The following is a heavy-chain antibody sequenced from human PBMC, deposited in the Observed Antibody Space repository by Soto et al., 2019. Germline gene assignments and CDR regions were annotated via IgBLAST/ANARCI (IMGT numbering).Heavy chain of an antibody. CDR3: AKEYDFWSGYKYNWFDP. CDR1: GFTFSSYG. V-gene: IGHV3-30*18. D-gene: IGHD3-3*01. Sequence: QVQLVESGGGVVQPGRSLRLSCAASGFTFSSYGMHWVRQAPGKGLEWVAVISYDGSNKYYADSVKGRVTISRDNSKNTLYLQMNSLRAEDTAVYYCAKEYDFWSGYKYNWFDPCGQGTLVTVSS. CDR2: ISYDGSNK. J-gene: IGHJ5*02.